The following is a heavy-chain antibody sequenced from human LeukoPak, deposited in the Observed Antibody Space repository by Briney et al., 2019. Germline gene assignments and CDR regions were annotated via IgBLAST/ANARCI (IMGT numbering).Heavy chain of an antibody. J-gene: IGHJ4*02. Sequence: GGSLRLSCAVSGFSVSSFGMSWVRQAPGKGLEWVANIKQDGSAKYYVDSVKGRFTISRDNARNSLYLEMNNLRAEDTAIYYCATSYDSSGNNWGQGTLVTVSS. CDR3: ATSYDSSGNN. CDR2: IKQDGSAK. V-gene: IGHV3-7*01. CDR1: GFSVSSFG. D-gene: IGHD3-22*01.